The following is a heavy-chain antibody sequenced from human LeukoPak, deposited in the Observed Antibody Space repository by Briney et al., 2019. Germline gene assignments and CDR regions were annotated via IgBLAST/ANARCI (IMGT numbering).Heavy chain of an antibody. D-gene: IGHD3-10*01. CDR1: GFTFSSYG. V-gene: IGHV3-30*02. Sequence: GGSLRLSCAASGFTFSSYGMHWVRQAPGKGLEWVAFIRYDGSNKYYADSVKGRFTISRDNSKNTLYLQMNSLRAEDTAVYYCARVRHGKSQYYYYYYMDVWGKGTTVTVSS. CDR2: IRYDGSNK. CDR3: ARVRHGKSQYYYYYYMDV. J-gene: IGHJ6*03.